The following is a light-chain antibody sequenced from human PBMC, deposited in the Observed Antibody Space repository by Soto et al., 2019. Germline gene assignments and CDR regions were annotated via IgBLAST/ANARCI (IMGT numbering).Light chain of an antibody. Sequence: EIVLTQSPVTLSLSSGERATRSCSASQSVTSNYLAWYQQKPGQAPRLLIYAASTRAAGVPVRFSGSGSETEFTLTIRSLQSEDFALYYCHQYNNWPWTFGQGTKVDI. CDR1: QSVTSN. J-gene: IGKJ1*01. CDR3: HQYNNWPWT. CDR2: AAS. V-gene: IGKV3-15*01.